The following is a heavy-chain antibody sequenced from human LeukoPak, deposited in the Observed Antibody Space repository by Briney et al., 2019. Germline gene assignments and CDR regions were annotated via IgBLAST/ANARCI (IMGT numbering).Heavy chain of an antibody. CDR1: GGSISSYY. J-gene: IGHJ5*02. V-gene: IGHV4-59*01. Sequence: SETLSLTCTVSGGSISSYYWSWIRQPPGKGLEWIGYIYYSGSTNYNPSLKSRVTISVDTSKNQFSLKLSSVTAADTAVYYSARSAGRWPLLGFDPWGQGTLVTVSS. CDR3: ARSAGRWPLLGFDP. D-gene: IGHD2-15*01. CDR2: IYYSGST.